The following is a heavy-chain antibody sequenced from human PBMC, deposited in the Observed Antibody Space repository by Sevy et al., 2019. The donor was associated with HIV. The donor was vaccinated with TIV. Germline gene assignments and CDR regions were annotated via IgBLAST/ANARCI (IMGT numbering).Heavy chain of an antibody. Sequence: GGSLRLSCEASGFTISKHWMSWVRQAPGKGLEWVAVISYHGRDKFYAESVKGRSTISRDNSKNMLYLQMNSLRAEDTAVYYCAKDFTGYNGMDVWGQGTMVTVSS. D-gene: IGHD3-9*01. J-gene: IGHJ6*02. CDR3: AKDFTGYNGMDV. V-gene: IGHV3-30*18. CDR2: ISYHGRDK. CDR1: GFTISKHW.